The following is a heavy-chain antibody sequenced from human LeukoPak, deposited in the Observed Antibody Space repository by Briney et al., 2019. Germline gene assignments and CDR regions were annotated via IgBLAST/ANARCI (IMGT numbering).Heavy chain of an antibody. V-gene: IGHV3-9*01. J-gene: IGHJ4*02. CDR3: AKDSSPIYGDYPFDY. CDR1: GFTFSSYW. CDR2: ISWNSGSI. Sequence: PGGSLRLSCAASGFTFSSYWMSWVRQAPGKGLEWVSGISWNSGSIGYADSVKGRFTISRDNAKNSLYLQMNSLRAEDTALYYCAKDSSPIYGDYPFDYWGQGTLVTVSS. D-gene: IGHD4-17*01.